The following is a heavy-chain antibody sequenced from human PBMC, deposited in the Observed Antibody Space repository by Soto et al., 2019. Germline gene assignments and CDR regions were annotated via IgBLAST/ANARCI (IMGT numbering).Heavy chain of an antibody. Sequence: PGGSLRLSCAASGFTFDDYAMHWVRQAPGKGLEWVSGISWNSGSIGYADSVKGRFTISRDNAKNSLYLQMNSLRAEDTALYYCAKSNSSGWYYFDYWGQGTLVTVSS. CDR3: AKSNSSGWYYFDY. CDR2: ISWNSGSI. D-gene: IGHD6-19*01. V-gene: IGHV3-9*01. J-gene: IGHJ4*02. CDR1: GFTFDDYA.